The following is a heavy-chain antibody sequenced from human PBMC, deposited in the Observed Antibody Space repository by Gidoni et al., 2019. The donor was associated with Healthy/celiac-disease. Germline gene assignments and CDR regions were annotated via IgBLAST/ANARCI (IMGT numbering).Heavy chain of an antibody. Sequence: QLQLQESGPGLVKPSETLSLTCTVSGGSISSSSYYWGWIRQPPGKGLEWIGSIYYSGSTYYNPSLKSRVTISVDTSKNQFSLKLSSVTAADTAVYYCARPNYDIADYYYYYGMDVWGQGTTVTVSS. J-gene: IGHJ6*02. V-gene: IGHV4-39*01. CDR3: ARPNYDIADYYYYYGMDV. D-gene: IGHD3-9*01. CDR2: IYYSGST. CDR1: GGSISSSSYY.